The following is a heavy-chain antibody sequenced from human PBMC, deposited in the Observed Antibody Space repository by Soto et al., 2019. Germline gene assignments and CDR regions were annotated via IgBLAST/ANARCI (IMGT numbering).Heavy chain of an antibody. D-gene: IGHD3-3*01. J-gene: IGHJ4*02. Sequence: KPSETLSLTCTVSGGSVSIGSHYWSWIRQPPGKGLEWIAYIYHSGSTDYNPSLKSRVSISVDTSNNQFSLKLSSVTAADAAVYYCARGHIPMFGVVPDYFDYWGQGTLVTVSS. CDR2: IYHSGST. CDR1: GGSVSIGSHY. CDR3: ARGHIPMFGVVPDYFDY. V-gene: IGHV4-61*01.